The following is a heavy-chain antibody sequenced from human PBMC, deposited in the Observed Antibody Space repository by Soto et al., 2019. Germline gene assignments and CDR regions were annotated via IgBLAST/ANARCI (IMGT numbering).Heavy chain of an antibody. CDR2: IDPSDSYT. CDR1: GYSFTSYW. CDR3: ARHGGVSGFNYGMDV. V-gene: IGHV5-10-1*01. J-gene: IGHJ6*02. D-gene: IGHD3-16*01. Sequence: VESLKISCKGSGYSFTSYWISCLLQMPGKGLEWMGRIDPSDSYTNYSPSFQGHVTIPADKSISTAYLQWSSLKASDTAMYYCARHGGVSGFNYGMDVWGQGTTVTVSS.